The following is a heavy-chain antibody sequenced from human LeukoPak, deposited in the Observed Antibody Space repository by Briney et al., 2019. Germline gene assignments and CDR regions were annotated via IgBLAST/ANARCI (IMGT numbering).Heavy chain of an antibody. J-gene: IGHJ3*02. CDR3: AKDQFISKAVGSSWVSRGAFDI. V-gene: IGHV3-30*02. Sequence: GGSLRLSCAASGFTFSSYGMHWVRQAPGKGLEWVAFIRYDGSNKYYADSVKGRFTISRDNSKNTLYLQMNSLRAEDTAVYYCAKDQFISKAVGSSWVSRGAFDIWGQGTMVTVSS. CDR1: GFTFSSYG. D-gene: IGHD6-13*01. CDR2: IRYDGSNK.